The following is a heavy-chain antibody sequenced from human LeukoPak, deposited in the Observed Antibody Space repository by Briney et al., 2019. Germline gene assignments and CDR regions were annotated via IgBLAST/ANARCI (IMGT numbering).Heavy chain of an antibody. CDR2: IYNSGST. CDR1: GGSISSYY. Sequence: SETLSLTCTVSGGSISSYYWSWVRQPPGKGLEWIGRIYNSGSTNYNPSLKSRVTMSVDTTKTQFSLKLSSVTAADTAVYYCARDRSYSSAVVFDPWGQGTLVTVSS. V-gene: IGHV4-4*07. CDR3: ARDRSYSSAVVFDP. J-gene: IGHJ5*02. D-gene: IGHD6-25*01.